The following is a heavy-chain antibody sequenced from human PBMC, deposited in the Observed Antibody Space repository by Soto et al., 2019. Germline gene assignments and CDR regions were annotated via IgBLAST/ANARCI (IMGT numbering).Heavy chain of an antibody. D-gene: IGHD3-10*01. J-gene: IGHJ6*02. Sequence: EVQLVESGGGLVQPGGSLRLSCAASGFTVSSNYMSWVRQAPGKGLEWVSVIYSGGSTYYADSVKGRFTISRDNSKNTLYLQMNSLRAEDTPVYYYARDRGYYGSGSYYILHYYYGMDVRGQGATVTVSS. CDR1: GFTVSSNY. CDR2: IYSGGST. V-gene: IGHV3-66*01. CDR3: ARDRGYYGSGSYYILHYYYGMDV.